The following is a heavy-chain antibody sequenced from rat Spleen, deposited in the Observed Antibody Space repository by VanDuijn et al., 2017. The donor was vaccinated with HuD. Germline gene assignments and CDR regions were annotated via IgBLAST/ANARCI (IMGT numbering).Heavy chain of an antibody. CDR3: ARSRVGWLLSPYYFDY. V-gene: IGHV4-2*01. Sequence: EVKLVESGGGLVQPGRSLKLSCAASGFNFNDYWMGWVRQAPGKGLEWIGELNKDSSTINYTPSLKDKFTISRDNAQNTLYLQMSKLGSEDTAIYYCARSRVGWLLSPYYFDYWGQGVMVTVSS. J-gene: IGHJ2*01. D-gene: IGHD1-12*03. CDR2: LNKDSSTI. CDR1: GFNFNDYW.